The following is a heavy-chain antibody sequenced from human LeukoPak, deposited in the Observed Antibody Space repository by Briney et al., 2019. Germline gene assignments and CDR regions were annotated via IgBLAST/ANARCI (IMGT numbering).Heavy chain of an antibody. V-gene: IGHV4-59*08. CDR2: IHYSGGT. Sequence: SETLSLTCPVSGGSISSDYWSWIRQPPGKGLEWIGYIHYSGGTNYNPSLKSRVTISVDTSKNQFSLKLSSVTAADTAVYYCARGTVTTRYFDLWGRGTLVTVSS. CDR1: GGSISSDY. J-gene: IGHJ2*01. CDR3: ARGTVTTRYFDL. D-gene: IGHD4-17*01.